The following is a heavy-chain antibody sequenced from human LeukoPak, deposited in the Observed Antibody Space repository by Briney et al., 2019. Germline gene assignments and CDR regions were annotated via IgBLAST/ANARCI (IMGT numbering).Heavy chain of an antibody. J-gene: IGHJ4*02. Sequence: GGSLRLSCAASGFTFSSYAMSWVRQAPGKGLEWVSAISGSGGSTYYADSVKGRFTISGDNSKNTLYLQMNSLRAEDTAVYYCAKDTRAGIVVVVAATDYWGQGTLVTVSS. CDR3: AKDTRAGIVVVVAATDY. V-gene: IGHV3-23*01. CDR1: GFTFSSYA. D-gene: IGHD2-15*01. CDR2: ISGSGGST.